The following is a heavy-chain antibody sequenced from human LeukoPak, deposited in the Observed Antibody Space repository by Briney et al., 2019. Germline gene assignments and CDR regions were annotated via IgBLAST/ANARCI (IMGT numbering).Heavy chain of an antibody. Sequence: SETLSLTCSVSGVSISSGSNYWGWIRQPPGKTLEWIGSIYSSGGTYYNPSLKSRAIILIDTAKNHVSLNLSSVTAADTAVYYCAREWGGQTYYDFWSGYLSYMDVWGKGTTVTVSS. D-gene: IGHD3-3*01. CDR1: GVSISSGSNY. V-gene: IGHV4-39*07. CDR3: AREWGGQTYYDFWSGYLSYMDV. CDR2: IYSSGGT. J-gene: IGHJ6*03.